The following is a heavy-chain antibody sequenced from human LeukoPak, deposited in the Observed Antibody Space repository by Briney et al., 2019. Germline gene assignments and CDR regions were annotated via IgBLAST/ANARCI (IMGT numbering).Heavy chain of an antibody. CDR1: GFTFSSYA. CDR2: ISGSGDST. D-gene: IGHD3/OR15-3a*01. J-gene: IGHJ4*02. Sequence: GGSLRLSCAVSGFTFSSYAMTWVRQAPGKGLEWVSVISGSGDSTYYADSVKGRFTISRDNSKNTLYLQMNSLRAGDTALYYCAKPGGIIIYYFDYWGQGTLVTVSS. CDR3: AKPGGIIIYYFDY. V-gene: IGHV3-23*01.